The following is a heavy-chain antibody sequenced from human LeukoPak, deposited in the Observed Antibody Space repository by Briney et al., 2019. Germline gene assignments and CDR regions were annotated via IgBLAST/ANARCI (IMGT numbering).Heavy chain of an antibody. J-gene: IGHJ4*02. V-gene: IGHV1-18*01. CDR2: ISAYNGNT. Sequence: ASVKVSCKASGCTFTSYGISWVRQAPGQGLEWMGWISAYNGNTNYAQKLQGRVTMTTDTSTSTAYMELRSLRSDDTAVYYCARHYYDSSGYPYYFDYWGQGTLVTVSS. D-gene: IGHD3-22*01. CDR3: ARHYYDSSGYPYYFDY. CDR1: GCTFTSYG.